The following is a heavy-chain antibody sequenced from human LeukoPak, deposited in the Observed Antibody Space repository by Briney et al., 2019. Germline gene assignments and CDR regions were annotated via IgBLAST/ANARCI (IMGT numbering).Heavy chain of an antibody. D-gene: IGHD5-24*01. Sequence: GSLRLSCATSGITLRTVAISLVRQGPGKGPKRVSTITGHGGTTFYADSVKGRFTISRDNSNNTLYLQMNSLRAEDSAVVYCAKGGWLSGSGYDSWGQGTLVTVSS. V-gene: IGHV3-23*01. J-gene: IGHJ5*02. CDR1: GITLRTVA. CDR3: AKGGWLSGSGYDS. CDR2: ITGHGGTT.